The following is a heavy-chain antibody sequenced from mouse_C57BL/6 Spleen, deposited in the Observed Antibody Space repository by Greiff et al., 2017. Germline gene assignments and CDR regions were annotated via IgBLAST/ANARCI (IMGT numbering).Heavy chain of an antibody. J-gene: IGHJ2*01. CDR2: ISDGGSYT. CDR1: GFTFSSYA. CDR3: ARDNYYLDY. D-gene: IGHD1-3*01. V-gene: IGHV5-4*01. Sequence: EVNVVESGGGLVKPGGSLKLSCAASGFTFSSYAMSWVRQTPEKRLEWVATISDGGSYTYYPDNVKGRFTISRDNAKNNLYLQLSHLKSEDTAMYYCARDNYYLDYWGQGTTLTVSS.